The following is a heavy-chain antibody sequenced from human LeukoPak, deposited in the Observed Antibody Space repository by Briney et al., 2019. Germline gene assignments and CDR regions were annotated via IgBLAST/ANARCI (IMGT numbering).Heavy chain of an antibody. CDR1: GYSFTSYW. V-gene: IGHV5-51*01. CDR3: ARLPYSGSYLAPFDC. Sequence: GESLKISCKGSGYSFTSYWIGLVRQMPGKGLEWMGIIYPGDSDTRYSPSFQGQVTISADKSISTAYLQWSSLKASDTAMYYCARLPYSGSYLAPFDCWGQGTLVTVSS. CDR2: IYPGDSDT. J-gene: IGHJ4*02. D-gene: IGHD1-26*01.